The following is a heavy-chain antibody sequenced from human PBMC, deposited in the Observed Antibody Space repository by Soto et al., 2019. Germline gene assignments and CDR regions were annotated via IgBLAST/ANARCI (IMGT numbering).Heavy chain of an antibody. V-gene: IGHV3-23*01. Sequence: GGSLRLSCAASGFTFRNNVLSWVRQAPGKGLDWVSGITGSGRDTYYADSVKGRFTISRDNSKNTLYLQMNSLRAEDTAVYYCAKDVQVRPVGAFDIWCPAPMGTLSS. CDR2: ITGSGRDT. J-gene: IGHJ3*02. D-gene: IGHD1-1*01. CDR1: GFTFRNNV. CDR3: AKDVQVRPVGAFDI.